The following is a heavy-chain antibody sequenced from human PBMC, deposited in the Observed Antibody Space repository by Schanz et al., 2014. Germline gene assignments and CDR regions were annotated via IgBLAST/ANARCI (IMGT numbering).Heavy chain of an antibody. D-gene: IGHD2-2*01. V-gene: IGHV1-46*01. CDR3: ARGIPYCSSTSCSGLDAYDV. Sequence: QVQLVQSGAEVKKPGASVKLSCRASGYPFTNYYIHWVRQAPGQGLEWMGIINPSGGSTSYAQKFQGRVTMTTDTSTSTAYMELRNVRYDDTAMYYCARGIPYCSSTSCSGLDAYDVWGQGTLVTVSS. CDR2: INPSGGST. CDR1: GYPFTNYY. J-gene: IGHJ3*01.